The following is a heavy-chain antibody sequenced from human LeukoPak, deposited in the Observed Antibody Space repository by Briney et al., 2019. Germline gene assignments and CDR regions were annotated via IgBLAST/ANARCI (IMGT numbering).Heavy chain of an antibody. Sequence: GESLKISCKGSGYSFSTYWIAWVRQMPGKGLEWMGIIYLGDSDTRYSPSFQGQVTISADKSISTAYLQWSSLKASDTAMYYCARPSSRQIVGATDLWGQGTLVTVSS. CDR1: GYSFSTYW. J-gene: IGHJ4*02. V-gene: IGHV5-51*01. CDR2: IYLGDSDT. CDR3: ARPSSRQIVGATDL. D-gene: IGHD1-26*01.